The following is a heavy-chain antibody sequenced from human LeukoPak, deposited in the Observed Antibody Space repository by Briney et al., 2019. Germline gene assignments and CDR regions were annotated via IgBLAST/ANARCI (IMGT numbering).Heavy chain of an antibody. V-gene: IGHV5-51*01. J-gene: IGHJ3*02. CDR2: IYPGDPDT. CDR1: GYSFTSYL. CDR3: ASLTMLPLHDAFDM. Sequence: GESLKISCKAPGYSFTSYLIGGVRQMPRQGMEWMGIIYPGDPDTSYSASFQGKVPISADKFISTAYLQWSSLKGWDTVIYYCASLTMLPLHDAFDMWVEGTMVTVCS. D-gene: IGHD3-10*02.